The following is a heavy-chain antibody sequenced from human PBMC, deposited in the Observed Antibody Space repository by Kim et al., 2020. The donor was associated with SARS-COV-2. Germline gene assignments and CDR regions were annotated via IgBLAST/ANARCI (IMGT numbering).Heavy chain of an antibody. V-gene: IGHV3-23*01. CDR2: ISGSGGTP. Sequence: GGSLRLSCAASGFMFSSYPMSWVRQAPGKGLEWVSAISGSGGTPYYADSVKGRFTISRDNSKDTVFLQMNSLRVDDTAIYYCVKDRRWQRLGGPFENWGQGSLVTVS. CDR3: VKDRRWQRLGGPFEN. CDR1: GFMFSSYP. D-gene: IGHD5-12*01. J-gene: IGHJ4*02.